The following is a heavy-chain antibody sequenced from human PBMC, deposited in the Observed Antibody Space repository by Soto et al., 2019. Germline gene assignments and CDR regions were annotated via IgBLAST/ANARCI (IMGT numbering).Heavy chain of an antibody. J-gene: IGHJ4*02. Sequence: SVKVSCKASGYTFTSYAMHWVRQAPGQRLEWMGWINAGNGNTKYSQKFQGRVTITRDTSASTAYMELSSLRSEDTAVYYCASSDILTGYSLYFDYWGQGTLVTVSS. CDR3: ASSDILTGYSLYFDY. CDR1: GYTFTSYA. V-gene: IGHV1-3*01. D-gene: IGHD3-9*01. CDR2: INAGNGNT.